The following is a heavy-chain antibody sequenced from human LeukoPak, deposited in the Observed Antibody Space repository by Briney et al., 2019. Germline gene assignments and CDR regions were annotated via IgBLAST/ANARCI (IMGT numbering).Heavy chain of an antibody. J-gene: IGHJ4*02. CDR1: GGSISSGSYY. D-gene: IGHD3-10*01. CDR2: IYTSGGT. V-gene: IGHV4-61*02. Sequence: ASETLSLTCTVSGGSISSGSYYWSWIRQPAGKGLEWIGRIYTSGGTDYNPSLKSRVTISVDTSKNQFSLKLSSVTAADTAVYYCARVAMVRGVIDYWGQGTLVTVSS. CDR3: ARVAMVRGVIDY.